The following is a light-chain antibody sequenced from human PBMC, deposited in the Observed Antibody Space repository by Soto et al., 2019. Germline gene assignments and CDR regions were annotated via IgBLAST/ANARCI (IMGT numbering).Light chain of an antibody. CDR3: AAWDDSLSGYVA. Sequence: QPVLTQPPSASGNPGQMVTISCSGSSSNIGSSFVYWYQQFPGTAPKLLIYKNDQRPSGVPDRFSGSKSGTSASLAISGLRSEDEAEYYCAAWDDSLSGYVAFGGGTQLTVL. J-gene: IGLJ7*01. CDR1: SSNIGSSF. V-gene: IGLV1-47*01. CDR2: KND.